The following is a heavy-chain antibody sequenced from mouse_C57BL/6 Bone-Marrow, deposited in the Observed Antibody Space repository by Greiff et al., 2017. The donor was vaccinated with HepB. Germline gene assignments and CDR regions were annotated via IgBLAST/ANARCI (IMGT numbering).Heavy chain of an antibody. J-gene: IGHJ2*01. CDR3: APQLGPGGYFDY. V-gene: IGHV1-81*01. CDR2: IYPRSGNT. D-gene: IGHD4-1*02. Sequence: QVQLQQSGAELARPGASVKLSCKASGYTFTSYGISWVKQRTGQGLEWIGEIYPRSGNTYYNEKFKGKATLTADKSSSTAYMELRSLTSEDSAVYFCAPQLGPGGYFDYWGQGTTLTVSS. CDR1: GYTFTSYG.